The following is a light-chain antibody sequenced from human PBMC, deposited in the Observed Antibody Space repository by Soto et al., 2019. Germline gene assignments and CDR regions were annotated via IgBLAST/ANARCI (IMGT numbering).Light chain of an antibody. CDR1: SSDVGAYDY. Sequence: QSALTQPASVSGSPGQSITISCTGTSSDVGAYDYVSWYQQYPGKAPKLMIYDVGRRPSGVSHRFSGSKSGNTASLTISGLQAEDEADYYCSSYTSTNTPHVCGTGTKVTVL. V-gene: IGLV2-14*01. CDR2: DVG. CDR3: SSYTSTNTPHV. J-gene: IGLJ1*01.